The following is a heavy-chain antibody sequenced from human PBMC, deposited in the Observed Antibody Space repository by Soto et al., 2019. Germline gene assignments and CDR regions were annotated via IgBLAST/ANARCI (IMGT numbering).Heavy chain of an antibody. CDR3: ARMATSGTLNWFDT. CDR2: MNPNSGNT. V-gene: IGHV1-8*01. Sequence: ASVKVSCKASGYTFGNNDISWVRQATGQGLEWMGWMNPNSGNTGYAQKFQGRVSMTRNPSITTAYLELSSLRSDDTAICYCARMATSGTLNWFDTWGQGTLVTVPS. J-gene: IGHJ5*02. CDR1: GYTFGNND.